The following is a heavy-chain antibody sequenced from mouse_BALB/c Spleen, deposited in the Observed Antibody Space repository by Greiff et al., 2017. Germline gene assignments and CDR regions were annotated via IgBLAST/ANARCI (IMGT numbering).Heavy chain of an antibody. CDR2: IWAGGST. CDR1: GFSLTSYG. D-gene: IGHD2-1*01. J-gene: IGHJ4*01. Sequence: VKLQQSGPGLVAPSQSLSITCTVSGFSLTSYGVHWVRQPPGKGLEWLGVIWAGGSTNYNSALMSRLSISKDNSKSQVFLKMNSLQTDDTAMYYCARGGGNYVEAMDYWGQGTSVTVSS. V-gene: IGHV2-9*02. CDR3: ARGGGNYVEAMDY.